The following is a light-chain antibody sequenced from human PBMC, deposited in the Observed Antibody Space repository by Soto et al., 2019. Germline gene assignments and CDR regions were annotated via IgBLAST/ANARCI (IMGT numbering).Light chain of an antibody. CDR1: SSDVGSYNL. CDR2: EGS. V-gene: IGLV2-23*01. CDR3: CSYAGSNTAM. J-gene: IGLJ7*01. Sequence: QSVLTQPASVSGSPGQSITISCTGTSSDVGSYNLVSWYQHHPGKAPKLIICEGSKRPSGVSTRFSGSNSGNTASLTISGLQAEDEADYYCCSYAGSNTAMFGTGTQLTVL.